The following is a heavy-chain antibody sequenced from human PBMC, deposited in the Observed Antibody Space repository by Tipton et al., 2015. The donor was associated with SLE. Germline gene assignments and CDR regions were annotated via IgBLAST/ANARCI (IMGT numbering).Heavy chain of an antibody. V-gene: IGHV4-59*01. J-gene: IGHJ6*03. CDR1: GGSISSYY. CDR3: ARSSATGFYYMDV. D-gene: IGHD3-10*01. Sequence: TLSLTCTVSGGSISSYYWSWIRQPPGKGLEWIGYIYYSGSTNCNPSLKSRVTISVDTSKNEFSLKLSSVTAADTAVYYCARSSATGFYYMDVWGKGTTVTVSS. CDR2: IYYSGST.